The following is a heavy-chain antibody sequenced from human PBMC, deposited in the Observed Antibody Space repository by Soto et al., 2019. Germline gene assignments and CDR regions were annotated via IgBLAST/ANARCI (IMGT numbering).Heavy chain of an antibody. V-gene: IGHV3-23*01. Sequence: VQLLESGGGMVQPGGSLRLSCGASGFAFGTYAMNWVRQAPGKGLEWVSGISSRGGSTFYADSVQGRFIISRDNSKNALYLQMDDLRVEDRAIYYCAKGGAEMLGYYYYFVMDVWGQGTTVSVSS. CDR3: AKGGAEMLGYYYYFVMDV. CDR2: ISSRGGST. J-gene: IGHJ6*02. CDR1: GFAFGTYA. D-gene: IGHD2-8*01.